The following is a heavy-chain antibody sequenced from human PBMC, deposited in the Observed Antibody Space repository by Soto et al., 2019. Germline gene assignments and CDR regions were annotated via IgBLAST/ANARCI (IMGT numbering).Heavy chain of an antibody. CDR1: GFTFSDYY. Sequence: GGSLRLSCAASGFTFSDYYMSWIRQAPGKGLEWVSYISSSSSYTNYADSVKGRFTISRDNAKNSLYLQMNSLRAEDTAVYYCARDIERYCSGGGCYSGAVSLDYWGQGTLVTVSS. CDR3: ARDIERYCSGGGCYSGAVSLDY. V-gene: IGHV3-11*06. CDR2: ISSSSSYT. D-gene: IGHD2-15*01. J-gene: IGHJ4*02.